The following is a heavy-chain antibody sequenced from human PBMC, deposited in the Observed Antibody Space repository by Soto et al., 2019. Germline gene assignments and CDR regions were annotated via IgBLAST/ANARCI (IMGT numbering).Heavy chain of an antibody. V-gene: IGHV3-23*01. D-gene: IGHD5-12*01. J-gene: IGHJ4*02. CDR3: AKESDHNIPWRPAYYFDY. Sequence: GGSLRLSCAASGFTFSSYAMGWVRQAPGKGLEWVSAISGSGGSTYYADSVKGRFTISRDNSKNTLYLQMNSLRAEDTAVYYCAKESDHNIPWRPAYYFDYWGQGTLVTVSS. CDR1: GFTFSSYA. CDR2: ISGSGGST.